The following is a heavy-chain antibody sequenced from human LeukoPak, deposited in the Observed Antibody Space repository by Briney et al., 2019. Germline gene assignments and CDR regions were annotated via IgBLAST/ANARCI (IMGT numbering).Heavy chain of an antibody. Sequence: GGSLRLSCAASGFSFSSFSMNWVRQAPGKGLEWVSYISGGSSFTYYVDSVKGRFTISRDNAKNTLYLQMNTLRGEDTGVYYCVRDGSGYAMWDWGQGTLVTVSS. CDR3: VRDGSGYAMWD. V-gene: IGHV3-21*01. CDR1: GFSFSSFS. CDR2: ISGGSSFT. D-gene: IGHD5-12*01. J-gene: IGHJ4*02.